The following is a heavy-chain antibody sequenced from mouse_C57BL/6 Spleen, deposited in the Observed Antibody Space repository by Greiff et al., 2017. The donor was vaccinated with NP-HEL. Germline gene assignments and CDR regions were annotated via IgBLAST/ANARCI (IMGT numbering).Heavy chain of an antibody. V-gene: IGHV14-1*01. Sequence: VQLQQSGAELVRPGASVKLSCTASGFNIKDYYMHWVKQRPEQGLEWIGRIDPEDGDTEYAPKFQGKATMTADTSSNTAYLQLSSLTSEDTAVYYCTSYYYGSSYEDFDYWGQGTTLTVSS. J-gene: IGHJ2*01. CDR1: GFNIKDYY. CDR3: TSYYYGSSYEDFDY. CDR2: IDPEDGDT. D-gene: IGHD1-1*01.